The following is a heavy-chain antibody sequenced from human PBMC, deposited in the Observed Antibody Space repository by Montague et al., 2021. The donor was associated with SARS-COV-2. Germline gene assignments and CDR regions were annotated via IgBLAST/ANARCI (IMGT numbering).Heavy chain of an antibody. J-gene: IGHJ4*02. CDR2: MSHSGNT. V-gene: IGHV4-34*01. CDR3: ARGLRGQCIRTCYYL. D-gene: IGHD2-21*02. Sequence: SETLSLTCADYGESFSSDDWSWIRQPPGQGLGWIGEMSHSGNTEYNPSLKSRVYMSLDTSRNEFSLKLTSVAAADTAVYYCARGLRGQCIRTCYYLWGQGTLVTVSS. CDR1: GESFSSDD.